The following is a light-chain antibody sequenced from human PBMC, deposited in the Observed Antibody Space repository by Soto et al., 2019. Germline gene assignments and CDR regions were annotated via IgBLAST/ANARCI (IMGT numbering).Light chain of an antibody. CDR2: GAS. CDR1: QSVSSTY. V-gene: IGKV3-20*01. J-gene: IGKJ2*01. Sequence: EIVLTQSPGTLSLSPGERATLSCRASQSVSSTYLAWYQQKPGQAPRLLIYGASSRATGIPDRFSVSGSGTYFTLTTIRLEPEDFAVYYCQRYDISPFPCGQGTKLEIK. CDR3: QRYDISPFP.